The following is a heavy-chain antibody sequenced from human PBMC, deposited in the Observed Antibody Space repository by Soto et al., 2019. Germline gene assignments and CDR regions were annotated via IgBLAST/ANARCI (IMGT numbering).Heavy chain of an antibody. CDR3: VRGPN. J-gene: IGHJ4*02. CDR2: IKKDGSEK. Sequence: GGSLRLSCAASGFTFSSDWMAWVRQAPGKGLEWVANIKKDGSEKYYVDSVKGRFTISRDNAKSSLYLQMNSLRDEDTAVYYCVRGPNWGQGTQVTVSS. CDR1: GFTFSSDW. V-gene: IGHV3-7*05.